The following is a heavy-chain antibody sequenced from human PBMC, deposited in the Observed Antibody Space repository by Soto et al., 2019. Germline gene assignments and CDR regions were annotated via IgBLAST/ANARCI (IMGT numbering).Heavy chain of an antibody. CDR1: GGSFSGYY. CDR2: ITHSGST. Sequence: SETLSLTCAVYGGSFSGYYWSWIRQPPGKGLEWIGEITHSGSTNYNPSLKRSVTISVDTSKNQFSLKLRSVTAAETAVYYCARGGVTMIRGFIMGVYYWGQGTLVTVSS. CDR3: ARGGVTMIRGFIMGVYY. D-gene: IGHD3-10*01. J-gene: IGHJ4*02. V-gene: IGHV4-34*01.